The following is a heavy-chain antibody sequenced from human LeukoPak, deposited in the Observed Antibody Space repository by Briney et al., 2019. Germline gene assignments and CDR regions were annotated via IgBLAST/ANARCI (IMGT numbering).Heavy chain of an antibody. CDR2: INHSGST. CDR1: GGSFSGYY. D-gene: IGHD6-13*01. Sequence: PSETLSLTCAVYGGSFSGYYWSWIRQPPGKGLEWIGEINHSGSTNYNPSLKSRVTISVDTSKNQFSLKLSSVTAADTAVYYCARRLRLAAAGTFDYWGQGTLVTVSS. CDR3: ARRLRLAAAGTFDY. J-gene: IGHJ4*02. V-gene: IGHV4-34*01.